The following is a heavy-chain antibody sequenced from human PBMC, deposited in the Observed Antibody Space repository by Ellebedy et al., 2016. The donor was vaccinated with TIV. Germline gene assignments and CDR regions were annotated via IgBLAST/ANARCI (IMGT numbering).Heavy chain of an antibody. CDR2: INSDGINT. CDR3: AGRGGCNTTCSDH. J-gene: IGHJ5*02. CDR1: GFPFSNYW. V-gene: IGHV3-74*01. Sequence: GGSLRLSXAASGFPFSNYWMHWVRQAPGKGLVWVSRINSDGINTNYADSVRGRFTISRDNANNSSYLQMNSLRDDDTAIYYCAGRGGCNTTCSDHWGHGTVVTVSS. D-gene: IGHD2/OR15-2a*01.